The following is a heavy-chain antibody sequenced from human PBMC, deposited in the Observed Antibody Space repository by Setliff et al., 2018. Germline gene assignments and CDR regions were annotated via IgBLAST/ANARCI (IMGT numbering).Heavy chain of an antibody. D-gene: IGHD5-18*01. CDR2: IMPIFGKV. CDR3: ASHFLTVMKYYYYMDV. J-gene: IGHJ6*03. Sequence: GASVKVSCKTSGGTFRSYDISWVRQAPGQGLEWMGGIMPIFGKVKYAQKFQGRVTITADESTSTAYMELSGLTSEDTAVYYCASHFLTVMKYYYYMDVWGKGTTVTVSS. CDR1: GGTFRSYD. V-gene: IGHV1-69*13.